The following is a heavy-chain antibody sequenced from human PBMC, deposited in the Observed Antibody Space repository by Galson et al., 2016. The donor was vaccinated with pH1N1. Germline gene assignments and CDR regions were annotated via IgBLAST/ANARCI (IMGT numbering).Heavy chain of an antibody. CDR3: GRTHRIETCVWIFDS. CDR2: IDWDDDK. Sequence: PALVKPTQTLTLTCTFSGFSLSTSGMCVSWIRQPPGKPLEWLARIDWDDDKMYSTSLKTRLTISKDTSKNQVVLTVTNMDPVDTAKYYCGRTHRIETCVWIFDSWGQGTLVTVSS. CDR1: GFSLSTSGMC. D-gene: IGHD5-12*01. V-gene: IGHV2-70*17. J-gene: IGHJ4*02.